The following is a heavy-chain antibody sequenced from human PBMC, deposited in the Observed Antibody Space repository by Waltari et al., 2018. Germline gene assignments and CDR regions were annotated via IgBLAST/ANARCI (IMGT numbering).Heavy chain of an antibody. J-gene: IGHJ3*02. CDR2: IYHSGST. V-gene: IGHV4-4*02. CDR1: GGAISSSNW. CDR3: ARDQERGGGGQGAFDI. Sequence: QVQLQESGPGLVKPSGTLSLTCAVSGGAISSSNWWSWVRQPPGKGLEGIGEIYHSGSTNSNPSPKSQVTISVNKSKNQFPLKLSSVTAADPAVYYGARDQERGGGGQGAFDIWGQGTMVTVSS. D-gene: IGHD3-16*01.